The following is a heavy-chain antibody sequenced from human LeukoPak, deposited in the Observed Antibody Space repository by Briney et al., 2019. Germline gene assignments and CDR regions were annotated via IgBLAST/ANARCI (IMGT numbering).Heavy chain of an antibody. D-gene: IGHD2-15*01. Sequence: GGSLRLSCAASGFTFSSYEMNWVRQAPGKGLEWVSYITSGGNTRYYADSVKGRFTISRDNAKNSLYLQMNRLRAEDTAVYYCAKVSSPGYCNGGRCHSFAYWGQGTLVTVSS. CDR1: GFTFSSYE. J-gene: IGHJ4*02. CDR3: AKVSSPGYCNGGRCHSFAY. V-gene: IGHV3-48*03. CDR2: ITSGGNTR.